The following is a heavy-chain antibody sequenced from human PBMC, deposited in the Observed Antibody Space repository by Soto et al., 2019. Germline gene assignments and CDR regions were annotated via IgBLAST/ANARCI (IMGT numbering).Heavy chain of an antibody. V-gene: IGHV1-69*13. CDR2: IIPIFGTA. Sequence: SVKVSCKASGGTFSSYAISWVRQAPGQGLEWMGGIIPIFGTANYAQKFQGRVTITADESTSTAYMELSSLRSEDAAVYYCASEAAAGKYYFDYWGQGTLVTVSS. J-gene: IGHJ4*02. D-gene: IGHD6-13*01. CDR1: GGTFSSYA. CDR3: ASEAAAGKYYFDY.